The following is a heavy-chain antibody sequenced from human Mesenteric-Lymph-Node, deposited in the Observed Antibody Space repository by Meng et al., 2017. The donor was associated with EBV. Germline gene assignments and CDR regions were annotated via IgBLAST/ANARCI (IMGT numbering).Heavy chain of an antibody. Sequence: VQRVESGGGVVHTGRSLRLSCAASGFTFDSYGMHWVRQAPGKGLEWVAVIWYNGSKKYYADSVKGRFTISRDNSKNTLDLQMNSLRAEDTAVYYCARGYGSGTYHSDYWGQGALVTVSS. CDR2: IWYNGSKK. CDR1: GFTFDSYG. D-gene: IGHD3-10*01. J-gene: IGHJ4*02. CDR3: ARGYGSGTYHSDY. V-gene: IGHV3-33*01.